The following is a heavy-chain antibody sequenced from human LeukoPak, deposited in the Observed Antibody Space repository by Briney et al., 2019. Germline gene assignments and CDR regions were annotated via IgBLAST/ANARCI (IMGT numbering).Heavy chain of an antibody. Sequence: GGSLRLFRRASGFPHSNYLMTWARAPPGKGLEWVAGIKQDGRDKQYVGSVRGRFPISRDNAKNVLDLEMDSLTAEDTALYYCAKDIHFFQSDYWGQGTLVTVSS. V-gene: IGHV3-7*01. CDR3: AKDIHFFQSDY. D-gene: IGHD2-2*02. J-gene: IGHJ4*02. CDR2: IKQDGRDK. CDR1: GFPHSNYL.